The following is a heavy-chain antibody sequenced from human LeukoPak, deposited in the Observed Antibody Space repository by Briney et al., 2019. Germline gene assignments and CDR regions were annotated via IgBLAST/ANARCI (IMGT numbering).Heavy chain of an antibody. V-gene: IGHV4-59*01. Sequence: PSETLSLTCGVSGGAITNYYWNWIRQAPGKGLEWLGYIYYTGSTTYNPSVKGRITISLDTSKKQISLKLRSVTAADTAVYYCARAYGGNSIWYFDLWGRGTLVTVSS. CDR1: GGAITNYY. CDR2: IYYTGST. CDR3: ARAYGGNSIWYFDL. D-gene: IGHD4-23*01. J-gene: IGHJ2*01.